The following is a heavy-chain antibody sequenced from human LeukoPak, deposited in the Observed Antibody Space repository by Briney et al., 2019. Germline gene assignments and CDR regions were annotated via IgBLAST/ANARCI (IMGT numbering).Heavy chain of an antibody. CDR2: IYTSGST. CDR3: ARDDRSLGDGSGSYYFSYYYYCMDV. V-gene: IGHV4-4*07. J-gene: IGHJ6*03. D-gene: IGHD3-10*01. CDR1: GGSIGSYY. Sequence: PSETLSLTCSVSGGSIGSYYWSWIRQPAGKGLEWIGRIYTSGSTNYNPSLKSRVTMSVDTSKNQFSLKLSSVTAADTAVYYCARDDRSLGDGSGSYYFSYYYYCMDVWGKGTTVTVSS.